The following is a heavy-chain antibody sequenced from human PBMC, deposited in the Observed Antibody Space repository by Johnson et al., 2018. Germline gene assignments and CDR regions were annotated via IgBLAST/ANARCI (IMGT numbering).Heavy chain of an antibody. D-gene: IGHD6-19*01. J-gene: IGHJ6*02. CDR2: IRSNAYGGTT. CDR3: TTDQYPIAVAPDV. V-gene: IGHV3-49*03. CDR1: GFTFGDYA. Sequence: VQLVESGGGLVQXGRSLRLSCTTSGFTFGDYAMNWFRQAPGKGLEWVGFIRSNAYGGTTDYAAPVKGRFTIPRDDSKNTLYLQMNSLKTEDTAVYYCTTDQYPIAVAPDVWGQGTTVTVSS.